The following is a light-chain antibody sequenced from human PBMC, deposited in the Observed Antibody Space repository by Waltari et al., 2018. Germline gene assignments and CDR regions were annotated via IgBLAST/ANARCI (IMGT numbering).Light chain of an antibody. CDR1: QGISNY. V-gene: IGKV1-27*01. CDR3: QKYNSAPLT. J-gene: IGKJ3*01. Sequence: DIQMTQSPSSLSASVGDRVTLTCRASQGISNYLAWYQQKPGKVPKLLIYAASTLQSGVPSRFSGSGSGTDFTLTISSLQPEDVATYYCQKYNSAPLTFGPGTKVHIK. CDR2: AAS.